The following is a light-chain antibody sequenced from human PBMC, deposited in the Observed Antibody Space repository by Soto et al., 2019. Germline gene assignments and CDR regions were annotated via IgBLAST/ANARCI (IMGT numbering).Light chain of an antibody. Sequence: EIVMTQSPATLSVSPGERATLSCRASQSVSSNLAWYQQKPGQAPRLLIYGASTRVTGIPARFSGSGSGTDFTLTISSLQSEDFAVYYRQQYNNWPFPSWTFGQGTKEEIK. V-gene: IGKV3-15*01. CDR1: QSVSSN. CDR3: QQYNNWPFPSWT. CDR2: GAS. J-gene: IGKJ1*01.